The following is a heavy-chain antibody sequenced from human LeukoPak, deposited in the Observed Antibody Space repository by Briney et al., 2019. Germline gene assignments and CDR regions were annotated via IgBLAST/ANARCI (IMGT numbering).Heavy chain of an antibody. D-gene: IGHD6-19*01. CDR2: ISGSGGST. Sequence: GGSLRLSCAASGFTYSSSSMSWVRQAPGKGLEWVSVISGSGGSTDYADSVKGRFTISRDNSKNTLYLQMNSLRAEDTAVYYCSKGSGWYVWGQGTLVTVSS. CDR1: GFTYSSSS. J-gene: IGHJ4*02. CDR3: SKGSGWYV. V-gene: IGHV3-23*01.